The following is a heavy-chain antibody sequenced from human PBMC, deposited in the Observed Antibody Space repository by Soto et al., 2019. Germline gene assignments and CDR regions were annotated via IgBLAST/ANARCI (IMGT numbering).Heavy chain of an antibody. CDR3: ARIIAVAGVYYYYGMDV. D-gene: IGHD6-19*01. Sequence: GSLRLSCAASGFTFSSYGMHWVRQAPGKGLEWVAVISYDGSNKYYADSVKGRFTISRDNSKNTLYLQMNSLRAEDTAVYYCARIIAVAGVYYYYGMDVWGQGTTVTVSS. J-gene: IGHJ6*02. CDR1: GFTFSSYG. CDR2: ISYDGSNK. V-gene: IGHV3-30*03.